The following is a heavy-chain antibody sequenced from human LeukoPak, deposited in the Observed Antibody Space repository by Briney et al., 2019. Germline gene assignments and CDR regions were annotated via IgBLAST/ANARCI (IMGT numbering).Heavy chain of an antibody. CDR3: TKDPPLTGGVYSAH. Sequence: GRSLRLSCVVSGIIFRDAWMNWVRQTPGKGLEWVGLIKSKVDGGTTDYAAPVKGRFTISRDDSKNTLYLQMSSLKIEDTAIYYCTKDPPLTGGVYSAHWGPGTLVTVSS. J-gene: IGHJ4*02. V-gene: IGHV3-15*07. CDR2: IKSKVDGGTT. D-gene: IGHD7-27*01. CDR1: GIIFRDAW.